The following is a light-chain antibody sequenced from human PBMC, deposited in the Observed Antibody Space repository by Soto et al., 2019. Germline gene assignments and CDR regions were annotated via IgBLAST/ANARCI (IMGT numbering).Light chain of an antibody. CDR3: QQYGRSPFT. J-gene: IGKJ3*01. CDR2: GAS. Sequence: EIVLTQSPGTLSLSAGERLTLSCRASQTVSSSYLAWYQQKPGQAPRLLVYGASSRATGIPDRFSGSGSGTDFTLTISRLEPEDLAVYYCQQYGRSPFTFGPGTKVNIK. CDR1: QTVSSSY. V-gene: IGKV3-20*01.